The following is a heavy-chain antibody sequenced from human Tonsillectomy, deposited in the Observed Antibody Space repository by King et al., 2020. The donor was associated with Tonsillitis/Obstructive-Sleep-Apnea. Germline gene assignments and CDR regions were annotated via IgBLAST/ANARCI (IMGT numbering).Heavy chain of an antibody. Sequence: LQLQESGPGLVKPSETLSLTCTVSGSSISISSYYWGWIRQPPGKGLEWIGTIYYTGSTYNNPSLKSRVTISVDTSKNQFSLNLTSVPAADTAVYYCASLVDIPQGHYYYMDVWGKGTTVTVSS. V-gene: IGHV4-39*01. CDR3: ASLVDIPQGHYYYMDV. J-gene: IGHJ6*03. D-gene: IGHD2-2*03. CDR1: GSSISISSYY. CDR2: IYYTGST.